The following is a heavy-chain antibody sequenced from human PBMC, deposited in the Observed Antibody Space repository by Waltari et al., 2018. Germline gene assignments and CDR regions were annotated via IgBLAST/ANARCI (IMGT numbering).Heavy chain of an antibody. CDR3: TSDAFGNSIGGVFDY. D-gene: IGHD3-3*01. J-gene: IGHJ4*02. Sequence: EVQLVESGGGLVQPGRSLRLSWVGSGFSFADGALHWVRQVPGKGLEWVSGINWNSGNIGYADSVKGRFTISRDNAKNSLYLQINSVRTEDTALYYCTSDAFGNSIGGVFDYWGQGTLVNVSS. CDR2: INWNSGNI. CDR1: GFSFADGA. V-gene: IGHV3-9*01.